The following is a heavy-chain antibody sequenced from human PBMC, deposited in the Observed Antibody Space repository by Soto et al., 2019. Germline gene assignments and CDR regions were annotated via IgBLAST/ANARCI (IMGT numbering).Heavy chain of an antibody. CDR2: IYYSGST. V-gene: IGHV4-31*03. Sequence: SETLSLTCTVSGGSISSGGYYWSWIRQHPGKGLEWIGYIYYSGSTYYNPSLKSRVTISVDTSKNQFSLKLSSVTAADTAVYYCARVPRDGTQTIDYWGQGTLVTVSS. CDR1: GGSISSGGYY. D-gene: IGHD1-1*01. J-gene: IGHJ4*02. CDR3: ARVPRDGTQTIDY.